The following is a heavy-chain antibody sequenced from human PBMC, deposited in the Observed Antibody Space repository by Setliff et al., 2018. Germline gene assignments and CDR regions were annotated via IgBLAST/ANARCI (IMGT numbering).Heavy chain of an antibody. J-gene: IGHJ4*02. CDR2: ISSSGSTI. D-gene: IGHD5-18*01. Sequence: GGSLRLSCAASGFTFSSYEMNWLRQAPGKGLEWVSYISSSGSTIYYADSVKGRFTISRDNARNSLYLQMNSLRAEDTAVYFCGRWLQWVDYWGQGALVTVSS. V-gene: IGHV3-48*03. CDR1: GFTFSSYE. CDR3: GRWLQWVDY.